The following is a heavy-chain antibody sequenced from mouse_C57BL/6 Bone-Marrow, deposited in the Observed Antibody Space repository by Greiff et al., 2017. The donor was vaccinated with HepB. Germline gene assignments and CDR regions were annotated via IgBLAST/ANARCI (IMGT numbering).Heavy chain of an antibody. Sequence: DVQLQESGEGLVKPGGSLKLSCAASGFTFSSYAMSWVRQTPEKRLEWVAYISSGGDYIYYADTVKGRFTISRDNARNTLYLQMSSLKSEDTAMYYCTRGEGYYGSSLDYWGQGTTLTVSS. J-gene: IGHJ2*01. CDR3: TRGEGYYGSSLDY. CDR2: ISSGGDYI. V-gene: IGHV5-9-1*02. D-gene: IGHD1-1*01. CDR1: GFTFSSYA.